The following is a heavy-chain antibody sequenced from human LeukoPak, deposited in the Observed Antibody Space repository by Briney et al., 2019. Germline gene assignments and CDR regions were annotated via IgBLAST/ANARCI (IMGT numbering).Heavy chain of an antibody. Sequence: ASVKVSCKASGYTFTDYYMHWVRQAPGQGLEWMGWINPNNGDTNYAQKFQGRVTMTRDTSISTAHMEVSRLRSDDTAVYYCARANFLYCSSSTCLFDYWGQGTLVTVSS. CDR3: ARANFLYCSSSTCLFDY. CDR1: GYTFTDYY. J-gene: IGHJ4*02. D-gene: IGHD2-2*01. CDR2: INPNNGDT. V-gene: IGHV1-2*02.